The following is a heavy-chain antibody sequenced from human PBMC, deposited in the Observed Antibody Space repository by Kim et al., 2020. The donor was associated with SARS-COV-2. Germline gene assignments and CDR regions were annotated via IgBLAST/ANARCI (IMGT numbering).Heavy chain of an antibody. J-gene: IGHJ4*02. D-gene: IGHD3-16*01. CDR2: KWYN. V-gene: IGHV6-1*01. CDR3: ARKLGAFDC. Sequence: KWYNDYAVSVKSRITINPDTSKNQFSLQLNSMTPEDTAVYYCARKLGAFDCWGQGTLVTVSS.